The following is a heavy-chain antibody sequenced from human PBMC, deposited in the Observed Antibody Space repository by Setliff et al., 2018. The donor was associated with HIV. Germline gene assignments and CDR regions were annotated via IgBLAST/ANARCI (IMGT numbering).Heavy chain of an antibody. CDR3: ARAAIAAAGPGDY. CDR2: IYTTGST. CDR1: GGSIGSGSHY. J-gene: IGHJ4*02. Sequence: SETLSLTCTVSGGSIGSGSHYWSWIRQPAGKGLEWIGHIYTTGSTNYNPSLKSRVTISADTSNNQFSLRLTSMTAADTAVYYCARAAIAAAGPGDYWGQGTLVTVSS. V-gene: IGHV4-61*09. D-gene: IGHD6-13*01.